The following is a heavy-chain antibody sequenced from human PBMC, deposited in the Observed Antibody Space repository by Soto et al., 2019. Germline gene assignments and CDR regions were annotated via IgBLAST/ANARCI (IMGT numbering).Heavy chain of an antibody. CDR3: ARDPGYSSSSPSVYYGMDV. Sequence: SVKVSCKASGGTFSSYAISWVRQAPGQGLEWMGGIIPIFGTANYAQKFQGRVTITADESTSTAYMELSSLRSEDTAVYYCARDPGYSSSSPSVYYGMDVWGQGTTVTVSS. V-gene: IGHV1-69*13. J-gene: IGHJ6*02. D-gene: IGHD6-6*01. CDR1: GGTFSSYA. CDR2: IIPIFGTA.